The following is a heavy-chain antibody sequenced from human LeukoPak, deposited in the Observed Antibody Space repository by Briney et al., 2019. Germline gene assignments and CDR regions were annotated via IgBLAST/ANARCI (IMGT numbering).Heavy chain of an antibody. CDR3: ARGDYYGSGSYLGYYYYYYGMDV. Sequence: GRSLRLSCAAPRFTLSSYGMHSVREAPGKGLEWVAVIWYDGSNKCYAESVKGRFTISKENSKNTLYLQMNSLRAEDTAVYYCARGDYYGSGSYLGYYYYYYGMDVWGQGTTVTVSS. J-gene: IGHJ6*02. D-gene: IGHD3-10*01. V-gene: IGHV3-33*01. CDR1: RFTLSSYG. CDR2: IWYDGSNK.